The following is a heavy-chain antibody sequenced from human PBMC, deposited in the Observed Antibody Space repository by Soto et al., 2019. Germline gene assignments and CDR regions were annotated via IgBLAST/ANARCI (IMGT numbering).Heavy chain of an antibody. CDR3: ASGPYDYVWGSYRQPFDY. CDR2: INHSGST. J-gene: IGHJ4*02. V-gene: IGHV4-34*01. CDR1: GGSFSGYY. D-gene: IGHD3-16*02. Sequence: QVQLQQWGAGLLKPSETLSLTCAVYGGSFSGYYWSWIRQPPGKGLEWIGEINHSGSTNYNPSLKSRVTISVDTSKNQFSLKLSSVTAADTAVYYCASGPYDYVWGSYRQPFDYWGQGTLVTVSS.